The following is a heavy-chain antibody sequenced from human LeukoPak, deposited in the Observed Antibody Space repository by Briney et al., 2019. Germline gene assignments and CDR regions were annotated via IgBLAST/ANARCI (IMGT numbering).Heavy chain of an antibody. V-gene: IGHV3-33*01. CDR3: ARVYDSSGLNDAFDI. CDR2: IWYDGSNK. CDR1: GFTFSSYG. Sequence: WGSLRLSCAASGFTFSSYGMHWVRQAPGKGLEWVAVIWYDGSNKYYADSVKGRFTISRDNSKNTLYLQMNSLRAEDTAVYYCARVYDSSGLNDAFDIWGQGTMVTVSS. D-gene: IGHD3-22*01. J-gene: IGHJ3*02.